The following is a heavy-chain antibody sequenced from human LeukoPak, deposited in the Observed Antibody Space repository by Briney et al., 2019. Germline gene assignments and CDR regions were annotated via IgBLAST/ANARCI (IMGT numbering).Heavy chain of an antibody. V-gene: IGHV1-69*04. CDR1: GGTFSSYA. J-gene: IGHJ4*02. CDR2: IIPILGIA. D-gene: IGHD3-22*01. CDR3: ASPKNYYGSSGYHY. Sequence: SVKVSCKASGGTFSSYAISWVRQAPGQGLEWMGRIIPILGIANYAQKFQGRVTITADKSTSTAYMELSSLRSEDTAVYYCASPKNYYGSSGYHYWGQGTLVTVSS.